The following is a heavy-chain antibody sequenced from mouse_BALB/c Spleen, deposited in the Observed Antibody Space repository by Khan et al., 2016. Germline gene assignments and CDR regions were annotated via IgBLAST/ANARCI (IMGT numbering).Heavy chain of an antibody. V-gene: IGHV2-6-7*01. D-gene: IGHD2-4*01. J-gene: IGHJ3*01. CDR3: ASYYDYGGGFAY. CDR1: GFSITGFA. Sequence: QVQLKQSGPGLVAPSQSLSITCTVSGFSITGFAVNWVRQPPGKVLEWLGVIWGDGSTDYDSALKSRLSISKDDSKSQVFLKMNSLQTDDTARYCWASYYDYGGGFAYWGQGTLVTVSA. CDR2: IWGDGST.